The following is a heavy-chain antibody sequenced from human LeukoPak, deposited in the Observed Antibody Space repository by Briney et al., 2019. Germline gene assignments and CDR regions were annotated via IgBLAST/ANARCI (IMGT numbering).Heavy chain of an antibody. D-gene: IGHD2-2*01. V-gene: IGHV3-9*01. J-gene: IGHJ5*02. CDR1: GFTFDDYA. Sequence: GRSLRLSCAASGFTFDDYAMHWVRQAPGKGLGWVSGISWNSGSIGYADSVKGRFTISRDNAKNSLYLQMNSLRAEDTALYYCAKGRDKYQLLSKNWFDPWGQGTLVTVSS. CDR2: ISWNSGSI. CDR3: AKGRDKYQLLSKNWFDP.